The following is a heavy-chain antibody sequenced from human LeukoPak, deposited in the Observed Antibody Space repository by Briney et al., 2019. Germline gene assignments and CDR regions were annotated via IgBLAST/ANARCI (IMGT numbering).Heavy chain of an antibody. CDR2: ISDSGGST. CDR1: GFTFSSYA. CDR3: AKDHPQGDGYYDY. Sequence: GGSLRLSCAASGFTFSSYAMTWVSQAPGKGLEWVSTISDSGGSTYYADSVKGRFTISRDNSKNTLYLQMDSLRAEDTALYYCAKDHPQGDGYYDYWGQGTLVTVSS. D-gene: IGHD3-22*01. J-gene: IGHJ4*02. V-gene: IGHV3-23*01.